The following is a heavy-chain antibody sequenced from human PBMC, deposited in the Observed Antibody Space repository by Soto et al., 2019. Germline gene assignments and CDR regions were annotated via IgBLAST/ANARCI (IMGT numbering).Heavy chain of an antibody. CDR3: ARGYTSSSEIDY. CDR1: GFTFRTYA. Sequence: GGSLRLSCAASGFTFRTYAMHWVRQAPGKGLEWVAVIWYDGSNKYYVDSVKGRFAISRDNSKNTLYLQMNSLRAEDTAIYYCARGYTSSSEIDYWGQGTLVTVSS. J-gene: IGHJ4*02. V-gene: IGHV3-33*01. CDR2: IWYDGSNK. D-gene: IGHD6-6*01.